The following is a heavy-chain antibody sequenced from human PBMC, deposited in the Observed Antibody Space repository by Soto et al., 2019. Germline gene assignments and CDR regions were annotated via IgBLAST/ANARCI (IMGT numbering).Heavy chain of an antibody. CDR3: ARPQSYRYWYFDL. Sequence: QVQLVESGGGVVQPGRSLRLSCAASGFTFSSYAMHWVRQAPGKGLEWVAVISYDGSNKYYADSVKGRFTISRDNSKNTLYLQMNSLRAEDTAVYYCARPQSYRYWYFDLWGRGTLVTVSS. CDR2: ISYDGSNK. CDR1: GFTFSSYA. V-gene: IGHV3-30-3*01. J-gene: IGHJ2*01. D-gene: IGHD3-16*02.